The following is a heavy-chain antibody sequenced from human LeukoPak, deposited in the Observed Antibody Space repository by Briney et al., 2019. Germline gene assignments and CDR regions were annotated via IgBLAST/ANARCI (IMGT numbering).Heavy chain of an antibody. CDR3: AKDRSGGFTADAFDI. CDR2: ISGSGGTT. V-gene: IGHV3-23*01. J-gene: IGHJ3*02. D-gene: IGHD3-16*01. Sequence: QSGGSLRLSCAASEFAFSNYAMSWVRQAPGKGLEWVSTISGSGGTTYYADSVKGRFTISRDNSKNTLYLQMNSLRAEDTAVYNCAKDRSGGFTADAFDIWGQGTMVTVSS. CDR1: EFAFSNYA.